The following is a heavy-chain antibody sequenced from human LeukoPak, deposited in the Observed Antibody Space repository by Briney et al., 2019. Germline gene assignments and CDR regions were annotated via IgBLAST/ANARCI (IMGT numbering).Heavy chain of an antibody. Sequence: PGGSLRLSCAASGFAFSSYAMNWVRRAPGKGLEWVSAISGSGGSTYYADSVKGRFTISRDNSKNTLYLQMNSLRAEDTAVYYCAKGLRNYYYYGMDVWGQGTTVTVSS. CDR3: AKGLRNYYYYGMDV. CDR2: ISGSGGST. V-gene: IGHV3-23*01. D-gene: IGHD4-17*01. CDR1: GFAFSSYA. J-gene: IGHJ6*02.